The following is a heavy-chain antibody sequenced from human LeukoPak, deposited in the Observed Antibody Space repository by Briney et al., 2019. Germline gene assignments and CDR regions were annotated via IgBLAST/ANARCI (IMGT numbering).Heavy chain of an antibody. CDR3: TTEFYNAPDY. CDR2: IKSKFDGGTT. Sequence: GGSLRLSCAASGLTFRNAWMSWVRQAPGKGLEWVGRIKSKFDGGTTDYAAPVKGRSTISRGDSENTLYLQMNSLKTEDTGVYYCTTEFYNAPDYWGQGTLVTVSS. J-gene: IGHJ4*02. D-gene: IGHD2/OR15-2a*01. V-gene: IGHV3-15*01. CDR1: GLTFRNAW.